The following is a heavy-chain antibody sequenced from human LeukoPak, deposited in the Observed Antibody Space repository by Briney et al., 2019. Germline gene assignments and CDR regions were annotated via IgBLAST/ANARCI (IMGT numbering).Heavy chain of an antibody. Sequence: ASVKVSCKASGYTFSSYYMHWVRQAPGQGLEWMGIINPSGGTTSYAQKFQGRVTMTRDMSTSTVYMVLSSLRCEDTAVYYCAREAYYDFWSGYRYYYMDVWGKGTTVTVSS. CDR2: INPSGGTT. V-gene: IGHV1-46*01. D-gene: IGHD3-3*01. CDR1: GYTFSSYY. J-gene: IGHJ6*03. CDR3: AREAYYDFWSGYRYYYMDV.